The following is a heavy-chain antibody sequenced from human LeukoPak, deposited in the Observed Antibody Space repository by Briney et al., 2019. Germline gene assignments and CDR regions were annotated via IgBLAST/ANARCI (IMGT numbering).Heavy chain of an antibody. CDR1: GGSISSSSYY. CDR3: AKVYYSSSYYDFDY. D-gene: IGHD6-13*01. J-gene: IGHJ4*02. Sequence: PSETLSLTCTVSGGSISSSSYYWGWIRQPPGKGLEWIGSIYYSGSTYYNPSLKSRVTISVDTSKNQFSLKLSSVTAADTAVYYCAKVYYSSSYYDFDYWGQGTLVTVSS. V-gene: IGHV4-39*01. CDR2: IYYSGST.